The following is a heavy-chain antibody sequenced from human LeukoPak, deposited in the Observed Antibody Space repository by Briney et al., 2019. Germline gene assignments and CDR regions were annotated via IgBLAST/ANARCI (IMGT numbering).Heavy chain of an antibody. V-gene: IGHV1-2*06. D-gene: IGHD6-6*01. J-gene: IGHJ4*02. Sequence: ASVKVSCKASGYTFTGYYIHWVRQAPGQGLEWMGRINPYSGGTNYAQKFQGRVTITRDTSASTAYMELSSLRSEDTAVYYCARVEYSSSRSHFDYWGQGTLVTVSS. CDR3: ARVEYSSSRSHFDY. CDR2: INPYSGGT. CDR1: GYTFTGYY.